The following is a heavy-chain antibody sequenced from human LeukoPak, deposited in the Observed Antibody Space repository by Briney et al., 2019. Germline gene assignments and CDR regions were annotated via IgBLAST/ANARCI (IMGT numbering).Heavy chain of an antibody. CDR2: ISYDGSNK. J-gene: IGHJ6*04. V-gene: IGHV3-30*18. D-gene: IGHD3-10*01. CDR3: AKEDGSGSPATDYGMDV. CDR1: GFTFSSYG. Sequence: GGSLRLSCAASGFTFSSYGMHWVRQAPGKGLEWVAVISYDGSNKYYADSVKGRVTISRDNSKNTLYLQMNSLRAEDTAVYYCAKEDGSGSPATDYGMDVWGKGTTVTVSS.